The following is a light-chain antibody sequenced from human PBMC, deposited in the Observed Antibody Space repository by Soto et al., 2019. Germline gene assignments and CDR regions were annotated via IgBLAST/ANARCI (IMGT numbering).Light chain of an antibody. CDR2: EVS. CDR1: SSDVGSYNR. V-gene: IGLV2-18*02. CDR3: SSYTSSSPYV. Sequence: QSALTQHPSVSGSPGQSVTISCTGTSSDVGSYNRVSWYQQPPGTAPKLMIYEVSNRPSGVPDRFSGSKSGNTASLTISGLQAEDEADYYCSSYTSSSPYVFGIGTKLTVL. J-gene: IGLJ1*01.